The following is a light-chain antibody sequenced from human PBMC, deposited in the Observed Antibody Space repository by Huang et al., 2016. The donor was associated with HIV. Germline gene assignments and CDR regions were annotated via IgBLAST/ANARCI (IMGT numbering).Light chain of an antibody. CDR3: QQYDNSPPLT. J-gene: IGKJ4*01. Sequence: EIVLTQSPGTLSLSPGERATLFCRASQNVSASYLAWYQQKTGQAPRLLIYGASSRATGIPDRFTGSGSGTEFSLAINRLEPEDFAVYYCQQYDNSPPLTFGGGTKVEMK. V-gene: IGKV3-20*01. CDR1: QNVSASY. CDR2: GAS.